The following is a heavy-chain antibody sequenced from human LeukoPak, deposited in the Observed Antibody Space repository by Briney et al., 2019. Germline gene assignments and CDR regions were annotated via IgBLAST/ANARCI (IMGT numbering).Heavy chain of an antibody. J-gene: IGHJ5*02. D-gene: IGHD3-10*01. Sequence: ASVKVSCKASGYTFSDYDINWVRQAAGQGLEWMGWMNPITGSTGYVQKFRGRIIMTRNTSITTAFMELTSLTSDDTAIYYCARVKRFPTVWFDPWGQGTLVSVSS. CDR1: GYTFSDYD. CDR2: MNPITGST. CDR3: ARVKRFPTVWFDP. V-gene: IGHV1-8*01.